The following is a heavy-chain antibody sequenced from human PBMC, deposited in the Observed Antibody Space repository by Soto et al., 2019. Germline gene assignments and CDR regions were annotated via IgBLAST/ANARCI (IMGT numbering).Heavy chain of an antibody. CDR3: TRTRVYDSYNYYGMAV. CDR1: GDSVSSNSAA. CDR2: TYYRSKWYD. Sequence: SQTLSLTCAISGDSVSSNSAAWNWIRQSPSRGLEWLGRTYYRSKWYDDYAVSVKSRISINPDTSRNQFSLQLNSVTPEDTAVYYCTRTRVYDSYNYYGMAVWGQGTTVTVSS. D-gene: IGHD3-3*01. J-gene: IGHJ6*02. V-gene: IGHV6-1*01.